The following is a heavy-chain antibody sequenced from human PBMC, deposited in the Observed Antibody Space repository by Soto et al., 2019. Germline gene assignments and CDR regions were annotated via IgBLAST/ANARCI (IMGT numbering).Heavy chain of an antibody. CDR2: INAGNGNT. CDR3: ARARLDGNGYTWSWFDP. D-gene: IGHD5-12*01. J-gene: IGHJ5*02. CDR1: GYTFTDSA. Sequence: QVQLVQSEAEVKEPGASVKVSCKASGYTFTDSALQWVCQAPGQSLEWMGWINAGNGNTKYSQKFLGRVTFTRDTSASTAYMEMSSLTYEDTAVFYCARARLDGNGYTWSWFDPWGQGVLVTVSS. V-gene: IGHV1-3*01.